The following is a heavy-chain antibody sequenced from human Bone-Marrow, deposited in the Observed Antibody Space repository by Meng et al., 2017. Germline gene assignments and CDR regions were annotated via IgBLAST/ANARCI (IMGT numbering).Heavy chain of an antibody. V-gene: IGHV3-15*01. CDR3: STGWDFDY. J-gene: IGHJ4*02. Sequence: EVQRVEPGGGLVKPGGSLRLSCAGSGFTFSNAWMNWVRQAPGKGLEWVGRIKSKSDGGTIEYAAPVKGRIAISRDDSKNTVYLQVNTLNTEDTGVYYCSTGWDFDYWGQGTLVTVSS. CDR1: GFTFSNAW. CDR2: IKSKSDGGTI. D-gene: IGHD1-26*01.